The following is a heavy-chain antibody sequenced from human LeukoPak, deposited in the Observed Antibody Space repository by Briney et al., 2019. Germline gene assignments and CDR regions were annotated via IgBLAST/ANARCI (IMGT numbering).Heavy chain of an antibody. V-gene: IGHV3-9*01. CDR3: AKDGSTSGLQRHFHS. D-gene: IGHD3-10*01. J-gene: IGHJ4*02. Sequence: GGSLRLSCAASGFTFDDYAMHWVRQAPGKGLEWVSGVNWNSGSIDYADSVKGRFTMSRDNAKNSLYLQMNSLRVEDTAMYYCAKDGSTSGLQRHFHSWGQGTLVTVSS. CDR2: VNWNSGSI. CDR1: GFTFDDYA.